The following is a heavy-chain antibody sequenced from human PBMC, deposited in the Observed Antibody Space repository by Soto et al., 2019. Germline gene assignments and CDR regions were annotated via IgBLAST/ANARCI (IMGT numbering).Heavy chain of an antibody. J-gene: IGHJ6*02. D-gene: IGHD1-26*01. Sequence: GGSLRLSCAASGFTFSSYAMHWVRQAPGKGLEWVAVISYDGSNKYYADSVKGRFTISRDNSKNTLYLQMNSLRAEDTAVYYCARDSLYRGSTAELPELSKAYYYGMDVWGQGTTVTVSS. CDR2: ISYDGSNK. CDR3: ARDSLYRGSTAELPELSKAYYYGMDV. CDR1: GFTFSSYA. V-gene: IGHV3-30-3*01.